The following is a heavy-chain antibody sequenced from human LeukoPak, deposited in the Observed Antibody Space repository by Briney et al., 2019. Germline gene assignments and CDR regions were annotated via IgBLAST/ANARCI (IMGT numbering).Heavy chain of an antibody. Sequence: SVKVSCKASRGTFSSYAISWVRQAPGQGLEWMGGIIPILGTANYAQKFQGRVTITADEFTSTAYMELSSLRSEDTAVYYCARDRWGVNYYQYMDVWGKGTTVTVSS. J-gene: IGHJ6*03. CDR2: IIPILGTA. CDR1: RGTFSSYA. CDR3: ARDRWGVNYYQYMDV. V-gene: IGHV1-69*13. D-gene: IGHD3-10*01.